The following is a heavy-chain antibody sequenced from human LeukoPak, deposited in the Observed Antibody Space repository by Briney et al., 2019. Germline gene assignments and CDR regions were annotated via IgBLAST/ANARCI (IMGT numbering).Heavy chain of an antibody. CDR3: AKQHQININYFDS. V-gene: IGHV3-23*01. Sequence: GGSLRLSCAASGLTFSSYAMSWVRQAPGKGLEWVSAISGSGGSTYYADSVKGRFTISRDNAKNSLYLQMSSLRVEDAAVYYCAKQHQININYFDSWGQGTLVTVSS. D-gene: IGHD3/OR15-3a*01. CDR2: ISGSGGST. CDR1: GLTFSSYA. J-gene: IGHJ4*02.